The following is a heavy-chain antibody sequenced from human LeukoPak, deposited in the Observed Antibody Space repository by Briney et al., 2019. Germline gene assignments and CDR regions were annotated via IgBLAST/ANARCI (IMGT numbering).Heavy chain of an antibody. V-gene: IGHV4-59*12. Sequence: SKTLSLTCTVSGGSISSYYWSWIRQPPGKGLEWIGYIYYSGSTNYNPSLKSRVTISVDTSKNQFSLKLSSVTAADTAVYYCARDLRAEFDPWGQGTLVTVSS. J-gene: IGHJ5*02. CDR3: ARDLRAEFDP. CDR2: IYYSGST. CDR1: GGSISSYY.